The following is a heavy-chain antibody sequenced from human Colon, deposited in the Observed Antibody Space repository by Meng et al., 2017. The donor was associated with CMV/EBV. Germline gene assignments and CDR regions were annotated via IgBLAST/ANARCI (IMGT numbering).Heavy chain of an antibody. V-gene: IGHV3-74*03. D-gene: IGHD1-26*01. CDR3: ARASCTVDCEWEGRTDF. CDR2: INTDGSYV. CDR1: GFTFSSHW. Sequence: GGSLRLSCAASGFTFSSHWMHWVRQAPGKGLVSVSRINTDGSYVTYADSVKGRFTISRDNAKNTLYLQMNSLRGEDTAVYYCARASCTVDCEWEGRTDFWGQGTLVTVSS. J-gene: IGHJ4*02.